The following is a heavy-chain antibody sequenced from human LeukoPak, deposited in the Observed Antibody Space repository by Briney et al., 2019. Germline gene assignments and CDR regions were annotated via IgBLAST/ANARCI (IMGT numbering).Heavy chain of an antibody. CDR1: GGSISSSSYY. Sequence: SETLSLNCTVSGGSISSSSYYWGWIRQPPGKGPEWIGSIYYSGSTYYNPSLKSRVTISVDTSKNQFSLKLSSVTAADTAVYYCAGLPYDFWSGYYHWYFDLWGRGTLVTVSS. V-gene: IGHV4-39*01. CDR2: IYYSGST. CDR3: AGLPYDFWSGYYHWYFDL. D-gene: IGHD3-3*01. J-gene: IGHJ2*01.